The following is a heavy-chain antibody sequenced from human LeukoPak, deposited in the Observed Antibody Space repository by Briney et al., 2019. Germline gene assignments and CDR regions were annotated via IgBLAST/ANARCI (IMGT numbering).Heavy chain of an antibody. CDR3: AKDGADPPGIAVAGTDY. CDR2: ISYDGSNK. V-gene: IGHV3-30*18. CDR1: GFTFSSYG. Sequence: PGGSLRLSCAASGFTFSSYGMHWVRQAPGKGLEWVAVISYDGSNKYYADSVKGRFTISRDNSKNTLYLQMNSLRAEDTAVYYCAKDGADPPGIAVAGTDYWGQGTLVTVSS. D-gene: IGHD6-19*01. J-gene: IGHJ4*02.